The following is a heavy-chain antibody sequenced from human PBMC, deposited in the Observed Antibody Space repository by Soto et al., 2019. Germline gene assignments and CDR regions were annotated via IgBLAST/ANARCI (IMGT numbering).Heavy chain of an antibody. V-gene: IGHV3-66*01. CDR3: AKESTYCSSTSCGY. D-gene: IGHD2-2*01. CDR1: GFTVSSNY. CDR2: IYSGGST. Sequence: GGSLRLSCAASGFTVSSNYMSWVRQAPGKGLEWVSVIYSGGSTYYADSVKGRFTISRDNSKNTLYLQMNSLRAEDTAVYYCAKESTYCSSTSCGYWGQGTLVTVSS. J-gene: IGHJ4*02.